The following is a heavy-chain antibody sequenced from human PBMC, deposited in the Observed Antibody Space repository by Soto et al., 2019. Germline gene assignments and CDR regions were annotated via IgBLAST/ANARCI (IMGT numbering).Heavy chain of an antibody. V-gene: IGHV1-18*01. CDR1: GYTFTSYT. D-gene: IGHD2-15*01. J-gene: IGHJ5*02. CDR3: ARVVGALGHGFRP. CDR2: ISPYNGNT. Sequence: QVQLVQSGAEVKEPGASVKVSCKASGYTFTSYTISWVRQAPGQGLEWMGRISPYNGNTNYAQKLQGRVTMTPDTSESIAYMELRSLRSDDTAVYYCARVVGALGHGFRPWGQGTLVTVSS.